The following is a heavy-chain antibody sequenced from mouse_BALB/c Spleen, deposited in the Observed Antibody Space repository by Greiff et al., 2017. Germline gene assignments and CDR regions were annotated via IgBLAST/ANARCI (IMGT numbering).Heavy chain of an antibody. Sequence: LVESGAELVRPGASVTLSCKASGYTFTDYEMHWVKQTPVHGLEWIGAIDPETGGTAYNQKFKGKATLTADKSSSTAYMELRSLTSEDSAVYYCAREGYGNYVRYFDVWGAGTTVTVSS. CDR1: GYTFTDYE. CDR3: AREGYGNYVRYFDV. CDR2: IDPETGGT. D-gene: IGHD2-1*01. V-gene: IGHV1-15*01. J-gene: IGHJ1*01.